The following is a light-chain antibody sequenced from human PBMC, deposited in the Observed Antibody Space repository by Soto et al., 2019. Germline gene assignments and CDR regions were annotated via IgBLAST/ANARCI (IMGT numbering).Light chain of an antibody. CDR3: QQYNTYV. CDR2: DAS. J-gene: IGKJ1*01. Sequence: DIQMTQSPSTLSASVGGSITITCRASQSIASWLAWYQQKPGKAPELLIYDASSLKSGVPSRFSGSGSGTEFTLTISDLQPDDFATYYCQQYNTYVFGQGTRV. V-gene: IGKV1-5*01. CDR1: QSIASW.